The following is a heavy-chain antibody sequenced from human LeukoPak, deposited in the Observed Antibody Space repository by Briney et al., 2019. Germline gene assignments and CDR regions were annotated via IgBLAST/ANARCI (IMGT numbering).Heavy chain of an antibody. J-gene: IGHJ4*02. Sequence: ASVKVSCKASGYTFTDYYMHWVRQAPGQGLEWMGWLHPNSGGTEYAQKFQGRVTMTRDTSISTAYMDLTRLTSDDTAVYYCASGSSSDFWGQVSLVTVSS. CDR1: GYTFTDYY. D-gene: IGHD6-13*01. CDR3: ASGSSSDF. CDR2: LHPNSGGT. V-gene: IGHV1-2*02.